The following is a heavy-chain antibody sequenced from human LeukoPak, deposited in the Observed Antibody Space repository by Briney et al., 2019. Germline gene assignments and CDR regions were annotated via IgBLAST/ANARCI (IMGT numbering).Heavy chain of an antibody. Sequence: GASVKVSCKASGGTFSSYAISWVRQAPGQGLEWMGGIIPIFGTANYAQKFQGRVTITTDESTSTAYTELSSLRSEDTAVYYCARDRSTVPMGYWGQGTLVTVSS. CDR2: IIPIFGTA. CDR1: GGTFSSYA. D-gene: IGHD4-17*01. J-gene: IGHJ4*02. V-gene: IGHV1-69*05. CDR3: ARDRSTVPMGY.